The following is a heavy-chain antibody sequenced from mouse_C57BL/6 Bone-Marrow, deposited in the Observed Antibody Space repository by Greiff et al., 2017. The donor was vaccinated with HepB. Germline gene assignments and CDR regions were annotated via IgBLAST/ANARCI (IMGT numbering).Heavy chain of an antibody. CDR2: INPNNGGT. CDR1: GYTFTDYY. V-gene: IGHV1-26*01. D-gene: IGHD1-1*01. J-gene: IGHJ2*01. CDR3: ARWNYGSSYVDYFDY. Sequence: EVQLQQSGPELVKPGASVKISCKASGYTFTDYYMNWVKQSHGKSLEWIGDINPNNGGTSYNQKFKGKATLTVAKSSSTAYMELRSLTSEDSAVYYCARWNYGSSYVDYFDYWGQGTTLTVSS.